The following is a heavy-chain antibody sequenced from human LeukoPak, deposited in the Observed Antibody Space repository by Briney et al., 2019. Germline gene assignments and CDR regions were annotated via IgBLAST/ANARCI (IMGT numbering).Heavy chain of an antibody. CDR3: TTDRYYGNSELQFQH. J-gene: IGHJ1*01. CDR2: IKRETDGGTI. Sequence: GGSLRLSCAASGFTLNNAWMSWVRQAPGKGLEWLGRIKRETDGGTIDYAAPVKGRFTISRDDSRNTLYLQMDSLKIEDTAVYYCTTDRYYGNSELQFQHWGQGTLVTVSS. CDR1: GFTLNNAW. D-gene: IGHD2/OR15-2a*01. V-gene: IGHV3-15*01.